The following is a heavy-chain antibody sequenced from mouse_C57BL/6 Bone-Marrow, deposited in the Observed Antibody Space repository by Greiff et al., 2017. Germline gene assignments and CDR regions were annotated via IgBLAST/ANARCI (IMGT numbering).Heavy chain of an antibody. CDR3: ALIYDKYDGGGFDY. V-gene: IGHV1-58*01. Sequence: EVQLVESGAELVRPGSSVKMSCKTSGYTFTSYGINWVKPRPGQGLEWIGYIYIGNGYTAYNEKFKGKATLTSDTSSSTAYMQLSSLTSEDSAIYFCALIYDKYDGGGFDYWGQGTTLTVSS. CDR1: GYTFTSYG. D-gene: IGHD2-4*01. CDR2: IYIGNGYT. J-gene: IGHJ2*01.